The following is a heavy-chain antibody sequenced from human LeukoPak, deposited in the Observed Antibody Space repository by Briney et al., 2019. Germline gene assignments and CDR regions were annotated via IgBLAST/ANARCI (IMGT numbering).Heavy chain of an antibody. D-gene: IGHD3-10*01. CDR1: GYTFTSSS. CDR3: ARSGGSGFYAFDY. J-gene: IGHJ4*02. V-gene: IGHV7-4-1*02. Sequence: GASVKVSCKASGYTFTSSSLHWGRQAPGQGLEWMGWINTNTGKAMYAQGFAGRFVFSLDTSASTAYLQINSLKAEDTAVYYCARSGGSGFYAFDYWGQGTLVTVSS. CDR2: INTNTGKA.